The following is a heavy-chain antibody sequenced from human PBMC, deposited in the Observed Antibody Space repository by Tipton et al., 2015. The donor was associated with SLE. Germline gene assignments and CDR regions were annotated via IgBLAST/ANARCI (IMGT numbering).Heavy chain of an antibody. D-gene: IGHD1-26*01. CDR1: GGSFSGYY. Sequence: TLSLTCTVYGGSFSGYYWSWIRQPPGKGLEWIGEINHRGSTNYNPSLKSRVTISVDTSKNQFSLKLSSVTAADTAVYYCARDSSGSYYDAFDIWGQGTMVTVSS. CDR2: INHRGST. CDR3: ARDSSGSYYDAFDI. J-gene: IGHJ3*02. V-gene: IGHV4-34*01.